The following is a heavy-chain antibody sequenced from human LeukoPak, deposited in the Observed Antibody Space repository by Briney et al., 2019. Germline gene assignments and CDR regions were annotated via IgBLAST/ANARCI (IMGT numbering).Heavy chain of an antibody. Sequence: PSETLSLTCTASGDSMISNSFSWGWIRQSPGKGLEWIGNISYTGNTYSNPSLKSRVTMSADTSKNQFSLKLSFVTAADTALYYCVRVDGSGYSPYWGQGALVTVPS. CDR1: GDSMISNSFS. CDR3: VRVDGSGYSPY. V-gene: IGHV4-39*01. J-gene: IGHJ4*02. CDR2: ISYTGNT. D-gene: IGHD5-18*01.